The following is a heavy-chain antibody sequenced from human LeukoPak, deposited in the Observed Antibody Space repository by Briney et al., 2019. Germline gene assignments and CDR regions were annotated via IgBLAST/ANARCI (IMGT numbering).Heavy chain of an antibody. J-gene: IGHJ4*02. V-gene: IGHV4-39*07. D-gene: IGHD6-19*01. CDR3: AGERGEEYSSGWYKTNYFDN. Sequence: SETLSLTCTVSGDSFSSVTDYWAWIRQPPGKGLEWIASVDYSGGTYYNPSLESRVAISSDMSKNQFSLKLTSVTGADTAVYYCAGERGEEYSSGWYKTNYFDNWGQGIRVTVSS. CDR1: GDSFSSVTDY. CDR2: VDYSGGT.